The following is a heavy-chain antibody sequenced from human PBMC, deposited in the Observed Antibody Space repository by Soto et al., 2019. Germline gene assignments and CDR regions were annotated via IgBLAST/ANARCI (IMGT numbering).Heavy chain of an antibody. Sequence: GGSLRLSCAVSGFALSSYSIAWVRQAPEKGLEWVSFTFNYDGSNKYYADSVKGRFTISRDNSKNTLYLQMNSLRAEDTAVHYCARDFVDTAMATRADAFDIWGQGTMVTVSS. V-gene: IGHV3-30*02. J-gene: IGHJ3*02. CDR2: TFNYDGSNK. CDR1: GFALSSYS. CDR3: ARDFVDTAMATRADAFDI. D-gene: IGHD5-18*01.